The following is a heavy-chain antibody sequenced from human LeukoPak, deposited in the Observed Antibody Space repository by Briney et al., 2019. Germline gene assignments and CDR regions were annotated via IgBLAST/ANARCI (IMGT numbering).Heavy chain of an antibody. CDR2: IIPIFGTA. CDR1: GGTFSSYA. J-gene: IGHJ3*02. D-gene: IGHD1-26*01. V-gene: IGHV1-69*06. Sequence: GSSVKVSCKASGGTFSSYAISWVRQAPGQGLEWMGGIIPIFGTANYAQKFQGRVTITAGKSTSTAYMELSSLRSEDTAVYYCARDGSSSGSYNDAFDIWGQGTMVTVSS. CDR3: ARDGSSSGSYNDAFDI.